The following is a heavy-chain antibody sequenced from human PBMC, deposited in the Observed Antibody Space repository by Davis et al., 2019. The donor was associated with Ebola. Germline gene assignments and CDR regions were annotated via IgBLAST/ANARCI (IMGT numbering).Heavy chain of an antibody. J-gene: IGHJ4*02. CDR3: ARVRRGGDYFDY. Sequence: MPSETLSLTCAVYGGSFSGYYCSWIRQPPGKGLEWIGEINHSGSTNYNPSLKSRVTISVDTSKNQFSLKLSSVTAADTAVYYCARVRRGGDYFDYWGQGTLVTVSS. V-gene: IGHV4-34*01. CDR2: INHSGST. D-gene: IGHD2-21*01. CDR1: GGSFSGYY.